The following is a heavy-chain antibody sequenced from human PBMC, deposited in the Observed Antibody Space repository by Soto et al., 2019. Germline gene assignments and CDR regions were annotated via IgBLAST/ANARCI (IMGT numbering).Heavy chain of an antibody. Sequence: QVQLVESGGGVVQPGRSLRLSCAASGFTFSSYGMHWVRQAPGKGLEWVAVISYDGSNKYYADSVKGRFTISRDNSKNTLYLQMNSLRAEDTAVYYCAKVESSGWYYWGQGTLVTVSS. CDR3: AKVESSGWYY. J-gene: IGHJ4*02. CDR2: ISYDGSNK. D-gene: IGHD6-19*01. CDR1: GFTFSSYG. V-gene: IGHV3-30*18.